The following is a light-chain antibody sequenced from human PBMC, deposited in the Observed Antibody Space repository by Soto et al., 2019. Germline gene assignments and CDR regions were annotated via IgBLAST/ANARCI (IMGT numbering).Light chain of an antibody. CDR3: QQYGNSPIT. CDR2: GTS. J-gene: IGKJ5*01. Sequence: EFVLTQSPGTLSLSRGERATLSCRASERIYSAYLGWYQQKPGQAPRLLIYGTSSRATGIPDRFSGSGSGTGFTLTISRLEPEDFAVYYCQQYGNSPITFGQGTRLEIK. CDR1: ERIYSAY. V-gene: IGKV3-20*01.